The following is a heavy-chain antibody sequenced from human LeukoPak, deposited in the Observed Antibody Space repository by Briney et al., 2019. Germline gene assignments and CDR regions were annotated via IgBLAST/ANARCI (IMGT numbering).Heavy chain of an antibody. D-gene: IGHD5-12*01. Sequence: ASVKVSCNASGYTFTGYYMHWVRQAPGQGLEWMGWINPTGGSTNYAQQFQGRVTMTRDASTSTVYMELSSLISEDTAVYYCARRGLGGGLDYWGQGTLVTVSS. CDR1: GYTFTGYY. CDR3: ARRGLGGGLDY. V-gene: IGHV1-46*01. CDR2: INPTGGST. J-gene: IGHJ4*02.